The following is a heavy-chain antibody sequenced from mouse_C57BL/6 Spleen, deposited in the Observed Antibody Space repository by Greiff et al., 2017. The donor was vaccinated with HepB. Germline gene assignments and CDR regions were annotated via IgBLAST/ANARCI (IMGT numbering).Heavy chain of an antibody. J-gene: IGHJ1*03. CDR1: GFTFSSYG. D-gene: IGHD1-1*01. V-gene: IGHV5-6*01. Sequence: EVKVVESGGDLVKPGGSLKLSCAASGFTFSSYGMSWVRQTPDKRLEWVATISSGGSYTYYPDSVKGRFTISRDNAKNTLYLQMSSLKSEDTAMYYCARPGTTVVATGYFDVWGTGTTVTVSS. CDR3: ARPGTTVVATGYFDV. CDR2: ISSGGSYT.